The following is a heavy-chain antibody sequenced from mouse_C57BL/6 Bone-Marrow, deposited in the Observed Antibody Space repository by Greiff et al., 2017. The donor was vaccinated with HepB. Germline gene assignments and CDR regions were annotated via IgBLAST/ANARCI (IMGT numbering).Heavy chain of an antibody. V-gene: IGHV1-64*01. D-gene: IGHD1-1*01. CDR2: IHPNSGST. Sequence: QVQLQQPGAELVKPGASVKLSCKASGYTFTSYWMHWVKQRPGQGLEWIGMIHPNSGSTNYNEKFKSKATLTVDKSSSTASMQLSSLTSEDSAVYYCARGHYYGSSSYYFDYWGQGTTLTVSS. CDR3: ARGHYYGSSSYYFDY. CDR1: GYTFTSYW. J-gene: IGHJ2*01.